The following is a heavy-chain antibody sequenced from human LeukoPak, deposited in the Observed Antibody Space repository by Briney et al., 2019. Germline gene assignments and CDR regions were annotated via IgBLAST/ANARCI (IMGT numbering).Heavy chain of an antibody. V-gene: IGHV3-48*03. D-gene: IGHD3-10*02. CDR3: AELGITMIGGV. CDR2: ISSGASTI. J-gene: IGHJ6*04. CDR1: GFTFSSYE. Sequence: GGSLRRSFSASGFTFSSYERNWVRPAPGKGLEGGSYISSGASTIYYADSVKGRFTISRDNATNSLHLQMNSLRAEDTAVYSCAELGITMIGGVWGKGTTVTISS.